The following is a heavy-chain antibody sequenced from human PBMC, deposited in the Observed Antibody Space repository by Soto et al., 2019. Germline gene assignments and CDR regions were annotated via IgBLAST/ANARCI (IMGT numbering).Heavy chain of an antibody. CDR3: ARGIYSTSSFFDS. CDR1: GDSISTADYY. D-gene: IGHD6-6*01. CDR2: IYYSGNT. Sequence: QVQLQESGPGLVKPSQTLSLPCTVSGDSISTADYYWNWIRKPPGKVLEWIGYIYYSGNTYYIPSLKSRVTISVDTSKNQISLKLNSVTAADTAVYYCARGIYSTSSFFDSWGQGTLVTVSS. V-gene: IGHV4-30-4*01. J-gene: IGHJ4*02.